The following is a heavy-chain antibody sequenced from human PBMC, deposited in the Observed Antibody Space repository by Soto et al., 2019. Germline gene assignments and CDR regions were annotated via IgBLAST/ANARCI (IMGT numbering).Heavy chain of an antibody. J-gene: IGHJ4*01. Sequence: WGSLRLSCAASGFPFNNAWINWVRQVPGKGLEWVGRVKSKADGGSGDYAAPVKGRFVVSRDDSKDTVYLQMNSLKIEDTGVYYCTTDSRTTLPEIRFDYWGHGTQVPVSS. CDR2: VKSKADGGSG. V-gene: IGHV3-15*07. D-gene: IGHD1-26*01. CDR3: TTDSRTTLPEIRFDY. CDR1: GFPFNNAW.